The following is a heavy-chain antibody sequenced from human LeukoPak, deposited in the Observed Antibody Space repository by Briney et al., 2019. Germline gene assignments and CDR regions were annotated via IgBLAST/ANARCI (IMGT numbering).Heavy chain of an antibody. CDR1: GGSFSGYY. Sequence: SETLSLTCAVYGGSFSGYYWSWIRQPPGKGLEWIGYIYYSGSTYYNPSLKSRVTMSVDTSKNQFSLKLSSVTAVDTAVYYCARTVNRELLVVDYWGQGTLVTVSS. CDR2: IYYSGST. CDR3: ARTVNRELLVVDY. V-gene: IGHV4-34*10. D-gene: IGHD1-26*01. J-gene: IGHJ4*02.